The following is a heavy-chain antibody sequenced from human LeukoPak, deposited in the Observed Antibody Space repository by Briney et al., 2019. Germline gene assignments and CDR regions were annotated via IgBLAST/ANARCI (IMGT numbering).Heavy chain of an antibody. CDR3: ARDYYGGHNLYNFDY. V-gene: IGHV1-2*02. Sequence: ASVKVSCKASGYTFTGYYMHWVRQAPGQGLEWMGWINPNSGGTNYAQKFQGRVTMTRDTSISTAYMELSRLRSDDTAVYYCARDYYGGHNLYNFDYWGQGTLVTVSS. CDR1: GYTFTGYY. J-gene: IGHJ4*02. D-gene: IGHD3-10*01. CDR2: INPNSGGT.